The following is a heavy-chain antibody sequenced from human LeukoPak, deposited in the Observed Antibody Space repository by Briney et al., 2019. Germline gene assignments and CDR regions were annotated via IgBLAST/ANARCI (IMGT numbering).Heavy chain of an antibody. CDR3: ASSYYYDSSGYYYLLDY. Sequence: SETLSLTCAVSGGSISSGGYSWSWIRQPAGKGLEWIGYIYHSGSTYYNPSLKSRVTISVDRSKNQFSLKLSSVTAADTAVYYCASSYYYDSSGYYYLLDYWGQGTLVTVSS. CDR2: IYHSGST. D-gene: IGHD3-22*01. CDR1: GGSISSGGYS. J-gene: IGHJ4*02. V-gene: IGHV4-30-2*01.